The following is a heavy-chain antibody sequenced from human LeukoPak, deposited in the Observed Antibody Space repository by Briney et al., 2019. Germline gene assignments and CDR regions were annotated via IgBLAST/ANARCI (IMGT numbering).Heavy chain of an antibody. J-gene: IGHJ4*02. CDR1: GFTVSSNY. V-gene: IGHV3-23*01. CDR3: AKSVEMATTPFDY. D-gene: IGHD5-24*01. Sequence: GGSLRLSCAASGFTVSSNYMSWVRQAPGKGLEWVSAISGSGGSTYYADSVKGRFTISRDNSKNTLYLQMNSLRAEDTAVYYCAKSVEMATTPFDYWGQGTLVTVSS. CDR2: ISGSGGST.